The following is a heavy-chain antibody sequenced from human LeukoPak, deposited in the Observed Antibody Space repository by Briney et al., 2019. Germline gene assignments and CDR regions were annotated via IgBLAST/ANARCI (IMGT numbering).Heavy chain of an antibody. J-gene: IGHJ4*02. CDR1: GFIFSDYY. CDR3: AYSGRFGELFD. Sequence: GGSLRLSCAASGFIFSDYYMTWICQAPGKGLEWISYISTLGHTIYYADSVKGRFTISRDNAKNSLYLQMNNLRADDTAVYYCAYSGRFGELFDWGQGTLVTVSS. CDR2: ISTLGHTI. D-gene: IGHD3-10*01. V-gene: IGHV3-11*01.